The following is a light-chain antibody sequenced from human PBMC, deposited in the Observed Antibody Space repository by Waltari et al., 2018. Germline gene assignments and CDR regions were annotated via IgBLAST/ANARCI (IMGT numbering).Light chain of an antibody. CDR2: AVT. J-gene: IGLJ2*01. Sequence: QSALPQPPSASGSPGQSVTIPCTGTSSDVGGYNYVSWYQQHPGKAPRLMIYAVTKRPSGVPDRFSGSNSGNTASLTVSGLQAEDEADYYCGSYAGYNKVFGGGTKLTVL. CDR3: GSYAGYNKV. CDR1: SSDVGGYNY. V-gene: IGLV2-8*01.